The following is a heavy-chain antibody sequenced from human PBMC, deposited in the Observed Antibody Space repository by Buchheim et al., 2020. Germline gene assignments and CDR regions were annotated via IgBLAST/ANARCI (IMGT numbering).Heavy chain of an antibody. V-gene: IGHV4-39*07. CDR3: ARDPYYYDNSGYKYFFDY. D-gene: IGHD3-22*01. Sequence: QLQLQESGPGLVKPSETLSLTCTVSGGSIDSRNYYWGWIRQPPGEGLEWIGTICSTGTTYYNPSLKSRFNISVDTYKDQCSLKLSSVTAADTAVYYCARDPYYYDNSGYKYFFDYWGQGIL. CDR2: ICSTGTT. J-gene: IGHJ4*02. CDR1: GGSIDSRNYY.